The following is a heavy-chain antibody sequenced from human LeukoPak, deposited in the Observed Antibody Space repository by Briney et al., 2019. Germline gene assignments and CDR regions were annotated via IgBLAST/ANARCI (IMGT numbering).Heavy chain of an antibody. V-gene: IGHV1-69*06. J-gene: IGHJ6*04. CDR3: AVPAAATPNYYYYYGMDV. D-gene: IGHD2-2*01. CDR1: GGTFSSYA. CDR2: IIPIFGTA. Sequence: SVKVSCKASGGTFSSYAISWVRQAPGQGLGWMRGIIPIFGTANYAQKFQGRVTITADKSTSTAYMELSSLRSEDTAVYYCAVPAAATPNYYYYYGMDVWGKGTTVTVSS.